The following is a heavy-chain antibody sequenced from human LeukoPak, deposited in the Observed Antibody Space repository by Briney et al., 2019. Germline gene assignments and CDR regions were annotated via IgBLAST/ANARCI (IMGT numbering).Heavy chain of an antibody. CDR2: INTDGSST. Sequence: GGSLRLSCAASGFTFSTYSMNWVRQAPGKGLVWVSRINTDGSSTTYADSVKGRFTISRDNAKNTLYLQMSSLRAEDTAVYYCARRTQYCTNGVCYYYFDYWGQGTLVTVSS. CDR1: GFTFSTYS. J-gene: IGHJ4*02. CDR3: ARRTQYCTNGVCYYYFDY. D-gene: IGHD2-8*01. V-gene: IGHV3-74*01.